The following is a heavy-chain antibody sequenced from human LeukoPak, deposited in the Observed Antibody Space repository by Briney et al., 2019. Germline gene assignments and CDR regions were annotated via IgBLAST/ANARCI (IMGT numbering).Heavy chain of an antibody. J-gene: IGHJ4*02. D-gene: IGHD5-18*01. CDR2: IIPIFGTA. Sequence: ASVKVSCTASGGTFSSYAISWVRQAPGQGLEWMGGIIPIFGTANYAQKFQGRVTITADESTSTAYMELSSLRSEDTAVYYCARAKDTAMVGDYWGQGTLVTVSS. V-gene: IGHV1-69*13. CDR1: GGTFSSYA. CDR3: ARAKDTAMVGDY.